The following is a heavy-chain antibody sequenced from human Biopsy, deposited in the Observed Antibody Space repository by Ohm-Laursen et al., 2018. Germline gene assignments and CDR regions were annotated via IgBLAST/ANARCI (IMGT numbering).Heavy chain of an antibody. CDR3: ARGEGSSWFDP. CDR2: IIPIPNVA. V-gene: IGHV1-69*01. J-gene: IGHJ5*02. CDR1: GDSFTSYA. D-gene: IGHD1-26*01. Sequence: SSVKVSCKVSGDSFTSYAIGWVRQAPGQGLEWMGGIIPIPNVATYAQKFQGRITITADESTSTAYMELSSPTSDDTAVYFCARGEGSSWFDPWGHGTLVTVSS.